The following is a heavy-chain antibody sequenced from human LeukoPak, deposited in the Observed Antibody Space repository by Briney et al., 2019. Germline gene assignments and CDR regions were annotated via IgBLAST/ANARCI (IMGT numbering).Heavy chain of an antibody. V-gene: IGHV1-18*01. CDR3: ARALLLFGDPSHNDY. D-gene: IGHD3-10*01. CDR2: ITAYNDNT. Sequence: GASVKVSFKPSGYTFTSYGISWVRQAPGQGLEWMGWITAYNDNTNYAQKLQGRVTMTTDTSTSTAYIELRSLRSDDTAVYYCARALLLFGDPSHNDYWSQGTLVTASS. CDR1: GYTFTSYG. J-gene: IGHJ4*02.